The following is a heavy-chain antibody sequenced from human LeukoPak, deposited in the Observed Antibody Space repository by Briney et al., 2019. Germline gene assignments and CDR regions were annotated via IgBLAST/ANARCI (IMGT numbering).Heavy chain of an antibody. CDR2: INPNSGGT. J-gene: IGHJ4*02. V-gene: IGHV1-2*02. CDR3: ARGSDDFWSGYSPSY. CDR1: GYTFTGYY. D-gene: IGHD3-3*01. Sequence: ASVKVSCKASGYTFTGYYMHWVRQAPGQGLEWMGWINPNSGGTNYEQKFQGRVTITRDTSISTAYMELSRLRSDDTAVYYCARGSDDFWSGYSPSYWGQGTLVTVSS.